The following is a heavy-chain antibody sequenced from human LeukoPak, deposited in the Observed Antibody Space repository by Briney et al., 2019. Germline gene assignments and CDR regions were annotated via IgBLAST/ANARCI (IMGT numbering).Heavy chain of an antibody. CDR3: ERDYTGIWFGESSDY. D-gene: IGHD3-10*01. CDR1: GFSFSNYW. J-gene: IGHJ4*02. Sequence: PGGSLRLSCAASGFSFSNYWMHWVRQAPGKGLVWVSRINTDGSSTNYADSVKGRFTISRDNAKNTLYLQMNSLRAEDAAVYYCERDYTGIWFGESSDYWAREPWSPSPQ. CDR2: INTDGSST. V-gene: IGHV3-74*01.